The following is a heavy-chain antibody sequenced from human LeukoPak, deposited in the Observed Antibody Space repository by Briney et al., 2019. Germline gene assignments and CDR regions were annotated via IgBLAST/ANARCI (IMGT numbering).Heavy chain of an antibody. V-gene: IGHV3-30*18. CDR2: ISYDGGNK. CDR1: GFTFSSYG. J-gene: IGHJ4*02. D-gene: IGHD3-22*01. Sequence: GGSLRLSCAASGFTFSSYGMHWVRQAPGKGLEWVAVISYDGGNKYYAGSVKGRFTISRNNSKNTLYLQMNSLRAEDTAVYYCAKDHYYDSSGYYPFFDYWCQGTLVTVSS. CDR3: AKDHYYDSSGYYPFFDY.